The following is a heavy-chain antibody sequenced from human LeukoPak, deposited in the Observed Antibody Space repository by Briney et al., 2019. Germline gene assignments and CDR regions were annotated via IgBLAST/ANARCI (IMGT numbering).Heavy chain of an antibody. D-gene: IGHD1-26*01. CDR3: ARRIVGPTRYFDY. Sequence: GGSLRLSCAASGFTFSSFSSYGMSWVRQAPGKGLEWVSIISGSGVSTDNADSVKGRFTISRDNSKNTLYLQMNSLRAEDTAVYYCARRIVGPTRYFDYWGQGTLDTVSS. V-gene: IGHV3-23*01. J-gene: IGHJ4*02. CDR1: GFTFSSFSSYG. CDR2: ISGSGVST.